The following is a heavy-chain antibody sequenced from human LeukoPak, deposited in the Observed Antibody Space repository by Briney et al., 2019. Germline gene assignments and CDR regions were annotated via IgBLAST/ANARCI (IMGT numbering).Heavy chain of an antibody. V-gene: IGHV4-34*01. CDR2: INHSGST. J-gene: IGHJ5*02. CDR3: ARDAAGEGRLVITWFDP. Sequence: SETLSLTCAVYGGSFSGYYWSWIRQPPGKGLEWIGEINHSGSTNYNPSLKSRVTISVDTSKNQFSLKLSSVTAADTAVYFCARDAAGEGRLVITWFDPWGQGTLVTVSS. CDR1: GGSFSGYY. D-gene: IGHD3-22*01.